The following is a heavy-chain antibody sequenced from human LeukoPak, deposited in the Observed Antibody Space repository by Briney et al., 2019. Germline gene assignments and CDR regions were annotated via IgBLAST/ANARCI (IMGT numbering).Heavy chain of an antibody. CDR2: MSPNNGKT. D-gene: IGHD6-13*01. Sequence: ASVKVSCKASGYTFSNYDINWVRQATGQGLEWMGWMSPNNGKTGYAQNFQGRVTMTRDTSISTAYMELRRLRIEDTAVYYCARGPPERSSSDSWGQGTLVTVSS. J-gene: IGHJ4*02. V-gene: IGHV1-8*01. CDR1: GYTFSNYD. CDR3: ARGPPERSSSDS.